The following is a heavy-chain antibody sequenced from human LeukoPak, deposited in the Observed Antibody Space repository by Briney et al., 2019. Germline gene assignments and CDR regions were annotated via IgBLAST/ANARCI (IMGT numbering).Heavy chain of an antibody. CDR3: ARRRYDAPLDY. D-gene: IGHD1-14*01. J-gene: IGHJ4*02. Sequence: GGSLRLSCAASGFTFSSYGMHWVRQAPGKGLEWVAVISYDGSNKYYADSVKGRFTISRDNSKNTLYLQMNSLRAEDTAVYYCARRRYDAPLDYWGQGTPVTVSS. CDR1: GFTFSSYG. V-gene: IGHV3-30*03. CDR2: ISYDGSNK.